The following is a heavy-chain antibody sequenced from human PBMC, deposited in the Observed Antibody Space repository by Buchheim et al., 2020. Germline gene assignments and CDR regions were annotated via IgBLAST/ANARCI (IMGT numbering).Heavy chain of an antibody. D-gene: IGHD6-6*01. J-gene: IGHJ4*02. CDR1: GFTFSSYA. Sequence: EVQLLESGGGLVQPGGSLRLSCAASGFTFSSYAMSWVRQAPGKGLEWVSAISGSGGSTYYADSVKGRFTIPRDNSKNTLYLQMNSQRAEDTAVYYCAKDRSFFYSSSSGVWDYWGQGTL. V-gene: IGHV3-23*01. CDR2: ISGSGGST. CDR3: AKDRSFFYSSSSGVWDY.